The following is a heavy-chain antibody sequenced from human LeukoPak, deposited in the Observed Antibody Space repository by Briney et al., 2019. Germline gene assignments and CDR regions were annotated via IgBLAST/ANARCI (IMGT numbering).Heavy chain of an antibody. CDR1: GGSISSGSYY. V-gene: IGHV4-61*02. Sequence: SETLSLTCTVSGGSISSGSYYWSWIRQPAGKGLEWIGRIYTSGSTNYNPSLKSRVTISVDTSKNQSSLKLSSVTAADTAVYYCARAVGGDGSGSLWGPGTLVTVSS. D-gene: IGHD3-10*01. CDR3: ARAVGGDGSGSL. J-gene: IGHJ4*02. CDR2: IYTSGST.